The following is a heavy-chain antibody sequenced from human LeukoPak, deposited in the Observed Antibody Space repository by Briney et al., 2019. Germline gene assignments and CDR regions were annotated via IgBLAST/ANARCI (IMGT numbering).Heavy chain of an antibody. V-gene: IGHV4-39*01. CDR1: GGSISSSSYY. D-gene: IGHD2-15*01. CDR3: ARQLGYCSGGSCYSDFDY. CDR2: IYYSGST. J-gene: IGHJ4*02. Sequence: PSETLSPTCTVSGGSISSSSYYWGWLRQPPGKGLEWIGSIYYSGSTYYNPSLKSRVTISVDTSKNQFSLKLSSVTAADTAVYYCARQLGYCSGGSCYSDFDYWGQGTLVTVSS.